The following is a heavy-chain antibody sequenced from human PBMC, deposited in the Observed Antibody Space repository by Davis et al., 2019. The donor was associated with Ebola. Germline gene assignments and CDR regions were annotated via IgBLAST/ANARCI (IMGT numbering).Heavy chain of an antibody. CDR2: IYYSGST. CDR1: GGSISSYY. CDR3: ARANLQHYYYGMDV. J-gene: IGHJ6*02. Sequence: MPSETLSLTCTVSGGSISSYYWSWIRQPPGKGLEWIGYIYYSGSTNYNPSLKGRVTISVDTSKNQFSLKLSSVTAADTAVYYCARANLQHYYYGMDVWGQGTTVTVSS. V-gene: IGHV4-59*01. D-gene: IGHD4-11*01.